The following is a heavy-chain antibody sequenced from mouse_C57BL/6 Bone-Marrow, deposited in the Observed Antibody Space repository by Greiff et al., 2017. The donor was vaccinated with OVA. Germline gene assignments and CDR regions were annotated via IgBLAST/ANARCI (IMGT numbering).Heavy chain of an antibody. D-gene: IGHD2-10*01. CDR1: GYTFTSYW. J-gene: IGHJ2*01. CDR3: ARSYYRYFDY. Sequence: QVQLQQPGAELVKPGASVKLSCKASGYTFTSYWMQWVKQRPGQGLEWIGEIDPSDSYTNYNQKFKGKATLTVDTSSSTAYRQLSSLTSEDSAVYYCARSYYRYFDYWGQGTTLTVSS. V-gene: IGHV1-50*01. CDR2: IDPSDSYT.